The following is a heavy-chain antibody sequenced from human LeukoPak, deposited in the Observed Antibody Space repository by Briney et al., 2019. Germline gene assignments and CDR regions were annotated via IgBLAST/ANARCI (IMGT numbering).Heavy chain of an antibody. CDR1: GGSISSGGYY. CDR2: IYYSGST. Sequence: PSETLSLTCTVSGGSISSGGYYWSWIRQHPGKGLEWIGYIYYSGSTYYNPSLKSRVTISVDTSKNQFSLKLSSVTAADTAVYYCARGIVVVAATRWFDPWGQGTLVTVSS. J-gene: IGHJ5*02. V-gene: IGHV4-31*03. CDR3: ARGIVVVAATRWFDP. D-gene: IGHD2-15*01.